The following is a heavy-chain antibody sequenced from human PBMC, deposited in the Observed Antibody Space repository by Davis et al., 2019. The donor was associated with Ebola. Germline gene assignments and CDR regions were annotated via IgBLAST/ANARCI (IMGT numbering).Heavy chain of an antibody. Sequence: GESLKTSCAASGFTFSSYGMHWVRQAPGKGLEWVAVISYDGSNKYYADTVKGRFTISRDNSKNTLYLQMNSLRAEDTAVYYCARETPSSSSYTIYYYYGMDVWGQGTTVTVSS. CDR1: GFTFSSYG. D-gene: IGHD2-2*01. V-gene: IGHV3-30*03. CDR2: ISYDGSNK. CDR3: ARETPSSSSYTIYYYYGMDV. J-gene: IGHJ6*02.